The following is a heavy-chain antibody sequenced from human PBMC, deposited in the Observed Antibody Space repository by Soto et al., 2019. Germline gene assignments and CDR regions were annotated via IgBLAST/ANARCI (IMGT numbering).Heavy chain of an antibody. CDR2: MQPSTGRT. Sequence: ASVKVSCKASGYSFTSLDINWVRQTAGQGLEWMGWMQPSTGRTGYAQKFQGRVTMTRDTSVNTAYMELTTLTSDDTAFYYCARGVSAGVDYWGQGTLVTVSS. J-gene: IGHJ4*02. CDR3: ARGVSAGVDY. D-gene: IGHD1-26*01. V-gene: IGHV1-8*01. CDR1: GYSFTSLD.